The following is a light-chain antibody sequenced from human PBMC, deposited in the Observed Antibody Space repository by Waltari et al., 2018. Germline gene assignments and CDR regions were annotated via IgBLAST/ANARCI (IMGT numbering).Light chain of an antibody. J-gene: IGKJ4*01. CDR3: QQDYSLPLT. Sequence: DIQVTQSPTSLSAYVGDRVTVTCRASQGIDKELSWYQQRLGEAPRLLIYVASTLQTGVSSRFSGSGSGTDFTLTISSLQPEDVATYFCQQDYSLPLTFGGGTKVEI. CDR2: VAS. CDR1: QGIDKE. V-gene: IGKV1-27*01.